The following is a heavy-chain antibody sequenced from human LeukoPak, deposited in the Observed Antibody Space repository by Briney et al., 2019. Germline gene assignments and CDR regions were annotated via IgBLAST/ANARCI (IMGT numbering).Heavy chain of an antibody. CDR3: AREMGEAGDPRIPDY. D-gene: IGHD3-16*01. V-gene: IGHV3-7*01. CDR1: GFTFSSYW. J-gene: IGHJ4*02. Sequence: GGSLRLSCAASGFTFSSYWMSWVRQAPGKGLEWVANIKQDGSEKYYVDSVKGRFTISRDNAKNSLYLQMNSLRAEDTAVYYCAREMGEAGDPRIPDYWGQGTLVTVSS. CDR2: IKQDGSEK.